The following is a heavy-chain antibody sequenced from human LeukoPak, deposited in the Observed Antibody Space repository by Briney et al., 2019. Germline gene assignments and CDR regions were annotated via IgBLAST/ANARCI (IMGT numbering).Heavy chain of an antibody. J-gene: IGHJ4*02. Sequence: GESLKISCKASGYTFTSYYMHWVRQAPGQGLEWMGIINPSGGSTSYAQKFQGRVTMTRDTSTSTVYMELSSLRSEDTAVYYCARDLIDVAAYWGQGTLVTVSS. D-gene: IGHD2-15*01. CDR2: INPSGGST. CDR3: ARDLIDVAAY. CDR1: GYTFTSYY. V-gene: IGHV1-46*01.